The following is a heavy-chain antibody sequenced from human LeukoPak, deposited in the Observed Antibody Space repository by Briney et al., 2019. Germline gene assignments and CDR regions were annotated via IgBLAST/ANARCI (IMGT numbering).Heavy chain of an antibody. V-gene: IGHV4-34*01. CDR2: INHSGST. D-gene: IGHD3-3*01. CDR3: ARGSTIFGVVNYFDY. Sequence: SETLSLTCAVYGGSFSGYYWSWIRQPPGKGLEWIGEINHSGSTNYNPSLKSRVTISVDTSKNQFSLKLSSVTAADTAVYYCARGSTIFGVVNYFDYWGQGTLVTVSS. CDR1: GGSFSGYY. J-gene: IGHJ4*02.